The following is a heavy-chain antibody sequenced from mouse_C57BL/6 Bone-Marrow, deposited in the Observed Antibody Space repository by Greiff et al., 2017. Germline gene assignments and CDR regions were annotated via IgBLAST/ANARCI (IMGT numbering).Heavy chain of an antibody. Sequence: QVQLQQPGAELVRPGSSVKLSCKASGYTFTSYWMHWVKQRPIQGLEWIGNIDPSDSETHYNQKFKDKATLTVDKSSSTAYMQLSSLTSEDSAVYDCARRYGSSDWYFDVWGTGTTVTVSS. V-gene: IGHV1-52*01. CDR2: IDPSDSET. CDR3: ARRYGSSDWYFDV. J-gene: IGHJ1*03. D-gene: IGHD1-1*01. CDR1: GYTFTSYW.